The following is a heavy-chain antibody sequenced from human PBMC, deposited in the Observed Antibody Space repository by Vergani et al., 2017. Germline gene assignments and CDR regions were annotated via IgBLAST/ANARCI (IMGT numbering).Heavy chain of an antibody. CDR3: VKGLPTRGIGWGGXFDY. D-gene: IGHD6-19*01. Sequence: EVQLVESGGGLVQPGGSLRLSCSASGFTFSSYAMHWVRQAPGKGLEYVSAISSNGGSTYYADSVKGRFTISRDNSKNTLYLQMSSLRAEDTAVYYCVKGLPTRGIGWGGXFDYWGQGTLVTVSS. V-gene: IGHV3-64D*06. CDR2: ISSNGGST. J-gene: IGHJ4*02. CDR1: GFTFSSYA.